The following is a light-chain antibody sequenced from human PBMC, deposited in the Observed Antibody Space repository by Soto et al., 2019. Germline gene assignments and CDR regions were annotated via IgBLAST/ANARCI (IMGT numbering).Light chain of an antibody. J-gene: IGKJ3*01. CDR3: MQALQTPFT. CDR2: LGS. V-gene: IGKV2-28*01. CDR1: QSLLHRNGYNY. Sequence: EIVMTQSPLSLPVTPGEPASISCRSSQSLLHRNGYNYLDWYLQKPGQSPQLLIYLGSNRASGVPDRFSGSGSGTDFTLRISRVEAEDVGVYYCMQALQTPFTFGPGTKVDIK.